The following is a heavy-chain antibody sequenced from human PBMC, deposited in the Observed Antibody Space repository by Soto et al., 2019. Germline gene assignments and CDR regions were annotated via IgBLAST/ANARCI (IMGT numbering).Heavy chain of an antibody. CDR1: GFTFSSYG. CDR3: LKDLEDDHNLDY. CDR2: ISYDGSNK. J-gene: IGHJ4*02. V-gene: IGHV3-30*18. Sequence: PGGSLRLSCAASGFTFSSYGMHWVRQAPGKGLEWVAVISYDGSNKYYADSVKGRFTISRDNSKNTLYLQMNSLRAEDTAVYYCLKDLEDDHNLDYWGQGTLVTVSS. D-gene: IGHD1-20*01.